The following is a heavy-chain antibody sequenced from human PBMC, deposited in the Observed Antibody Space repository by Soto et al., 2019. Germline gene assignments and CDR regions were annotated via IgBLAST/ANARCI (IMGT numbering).Heavy chain of an antibody. CDR1: GFTFSSYA. V-gene: IGHV3-23*01. Sequence: PGGSLRLSCAASGFTFSSYAMSWVRQAPGKGLEWVSAISGSGGSTYYADSVKGRFTISRDNSKNTLYLQMNSLRAEDTAVYYCAKSRVKFGANQIGYWGQGTLVTVSS. CDR2: ISGSGGST. CDR3: AKSRVKFGANQIGY. D-gene: IGHD3-3*01. J-gene: IGHJ4*02.